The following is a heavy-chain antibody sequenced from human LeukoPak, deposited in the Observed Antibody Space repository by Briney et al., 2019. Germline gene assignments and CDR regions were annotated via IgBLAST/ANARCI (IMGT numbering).Heavy chain of an antibody. CDR1: GYTFTGYY. CDR3: AQYTTSITIFGVVDYGMDV. J-gene: IGHJ6*02. V-gene: IGHV1-2*02. Sequence: ASVKVSCKASGYTFTGYYMHWVRPAPGQGLEWMGWINPNSGGTNYAQKFQGRVTMTRDTSISTAYMELSRLRSDDTAVYYCAQYTTSITIFGVVDYGMDVWGQGTTVTVSS. D-gene: IGHD3-3*01. CDR2: INPNSGGT.